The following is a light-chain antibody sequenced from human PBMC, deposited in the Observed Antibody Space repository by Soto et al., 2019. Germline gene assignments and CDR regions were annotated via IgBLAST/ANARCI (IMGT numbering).Light chain of an antibody. CDR2: AAS. J-gene: IGKJ3*01. CDR3: QQYYSYPPG. V-gene: IGKV1-8*01. Sequence: ALRMTQSPSSLSASTGDRVTITCRASQGISSYLAWYQQKPGKAPKLLIYAASTLQSGVPSRFSGSGSGTDFTLTISCLQSEDFATYYCQQYYSYPPGFGPGTKVDIK. CDR1: QGISSY.